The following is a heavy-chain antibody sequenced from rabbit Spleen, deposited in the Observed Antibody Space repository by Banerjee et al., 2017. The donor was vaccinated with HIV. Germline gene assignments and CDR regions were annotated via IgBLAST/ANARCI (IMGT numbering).Heavy chain of an antibody. CDR2: IAAGSSDNT. J-gene: IGHJ6*01. CDR1: GFSFSSSDY. V-gene: IGHV1S40*01. Sequence: QSLEESGGDLVKPGASLTLTCTASGFSFSSSDYMCWVRQAPGKGLEWIACIAAGSSDNTYSATWAKGRFTISKTSSTTVTLQMTSLTAADTATYFCARDAGTSFSTYGMDLWGPGTLVTVS. D-gene: IGHD8-1*01. CDR3: ARDAGTSFSTYGMDL.